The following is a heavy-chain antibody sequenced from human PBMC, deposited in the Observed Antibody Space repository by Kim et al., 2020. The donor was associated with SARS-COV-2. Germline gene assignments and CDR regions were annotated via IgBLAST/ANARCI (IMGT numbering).Heavy chain of an antibody. V-gene: IGHV3-23*01. CDR3: AKGKTGERRPDFDS. J-gene: IGHJ4*02. CDR1: GFTFTSSV. Sequence: GGSLRLSCAASGFTFTSSVLTWVRQAPGKGLEWVSSIRGSDGDTYYADSVKGRFFISRDISKNTLYLQLNGLRDEDTALYYCAKGKTGERRPDFDSWGQGALVTVSS. CDR2: IRGSDGDT. D-gene: IGHD2-8*02.